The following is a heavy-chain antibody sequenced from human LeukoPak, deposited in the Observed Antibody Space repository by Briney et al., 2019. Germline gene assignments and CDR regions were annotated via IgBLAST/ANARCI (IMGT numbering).Heavy chain of an antibody. CDR3: ARGELSDDGSGEGRTFDY. J-gene: IGHJ4*02. Sequence: SETLSLTCTVSGGSISSYYWSWIRQPPGKGLEWIGEINHSGSTNYNPSLKSRVTISVDTSKNQFSLKLTSVTAADTAVYYCARGELSDDGSGEGRTFDYWGQGTLVTVSS. V-gene: IGHV4-34*01. D-gene: IGHD3-22*01. CDR2: INHSGST. CDR1: GGSISSYY.